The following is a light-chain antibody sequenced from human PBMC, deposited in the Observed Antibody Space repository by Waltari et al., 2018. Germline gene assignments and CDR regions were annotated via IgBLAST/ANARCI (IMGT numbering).Light chain of an antibody. CDR1: QSISSW. V-gene: IGKV3-15*01. J-gene: IGKJ1*01. CDR3: QQYNNWPPGRT. Sequence: MTQSPSTLSASVGDRVTITCRASQSISSWLAWYQQKPGQAPRLLIYGASTRATGVPARFSGSGSGTDFTLTISSLQSEDFAVYYCQQYNNWPPGRTFGQGTKVEI. CDR2: GAS.